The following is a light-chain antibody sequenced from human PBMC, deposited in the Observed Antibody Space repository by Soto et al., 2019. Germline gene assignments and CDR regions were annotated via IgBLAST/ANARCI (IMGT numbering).Light chain of an antibody. CDR1: SSNIGGNS. CDR3: GSWDSSLSADV. J-gene: IGLJ1*01. Sequence: SVLSHPPAVSAAPGQKVTIYRSGSSSNIGGNSVSWYQQLPGTAPKLLIYDYNRRPSGIPDRFSGSKSGTSATLGITGFQTGDEADYYCGSWDSSLSADVLGTGTKATVL. CDR2: DYN. V-gene: IGLV1-51*01.